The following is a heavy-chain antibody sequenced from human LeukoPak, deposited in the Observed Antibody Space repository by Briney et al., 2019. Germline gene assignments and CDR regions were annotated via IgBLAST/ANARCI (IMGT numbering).Heavy chain of an antibody. J-gene: IGHJ3*02. Sequence: GGSLRLSCAASGFTVSSNYMSWVRQAPGKRLEWVSVIYSGGSTYYADSVKGRFTISRDNSKNTLYLQMNSLRAEDTAVYYCARDPPNRESIVGATTLHAFDIWGQGTMVTVSS. V-gene: IGHV3-66*01. D-gene: IGHD1-26*01. CDR1: GFTVSSNY. CDR2: IYSGGST. CDR3: ARDPPNRESIVGATTLHAFDI.